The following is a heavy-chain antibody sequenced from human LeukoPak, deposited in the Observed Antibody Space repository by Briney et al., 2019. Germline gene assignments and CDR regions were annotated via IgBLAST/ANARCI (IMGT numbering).Heavy chain of an antibody. V-gene: IGHV4-61*02. CDR3: ARVHLPYRADY. D-gene: IGHD5/OR15-5a*01. CDR1: GGSISSGSYY. Sequence: PSETLSLTCTVSGGSISSGSYYWSWIRQPAGKGLEWIGRIYTSGSTNYNPSLKSRVTISVDTSKNQFSLKLSSVTAADTAVYYCARVHLPYRADYWGQGTLVTVSS. CDR2: IYTSGST. J-gene: IGHJ4*02.